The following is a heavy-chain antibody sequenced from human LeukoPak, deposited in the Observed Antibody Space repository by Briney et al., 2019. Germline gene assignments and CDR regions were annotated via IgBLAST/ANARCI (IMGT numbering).Heavy chain of an antibody. Sequence: ASETLSLTCTVSGGSISSSSYYWGWIRQPPGKGLEWIGSIYYSGSTYYNPSLKSRVTISVDTSKNQFSLKLSSVTAADTAVYYCARVMIAGAVEEHAFDIWGQGTMVTVSS. D-gene: IGHD3-22*01. CDR2: IYYSGST. J-gene: IGHJ3*02. CDR1: GGSISSSSYY. CDR3: ARVMIAGAVEEHAFDI. V-gene: IGHV4-39*07.